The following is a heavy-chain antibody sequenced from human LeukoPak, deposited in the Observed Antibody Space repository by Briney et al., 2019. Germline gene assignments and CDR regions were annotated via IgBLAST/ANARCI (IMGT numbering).Heavy chain of an antibody. CDR2: VNQDGSDQ. CDR1: AFTLSNYW. CDR3: AGDGNILSGYYADY. V-gene: IGHV3-7*01. D-gene: IGHD3-9*01. Sequence: GGSLRLSCAASAFTLSNYWMSWVRQAPGKGLEWVANVNQDGSDQYYVDSVKGRFTISRDNAKNSLYLQMNSLRAEDTAVYYCAGDGNILSGYYADYWGQGTVVTVSS. J-gene: IGHJ4*02.